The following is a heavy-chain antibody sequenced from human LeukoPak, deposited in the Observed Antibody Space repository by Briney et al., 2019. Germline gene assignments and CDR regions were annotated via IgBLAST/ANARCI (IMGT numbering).Heavy chain of an antibody. Sequence: PSEPLSLTCTVSGGSISSDTSHWGWIRQPPGKGLEWIGSIHYTGRTYYNPSLKSRVTISVDTSKSQFSLKLPSVTAADAAVYYCARSTVTPPYYYYYMDVWGKGTTVTVSS. CDR2: IHYTGRT. CDR1: GGSISSDTSH. V-gene: IGHV4-39*07. D-gene: IGHD4-17*01. CDR3: ARSTVTPPYYYYYMDV. J-gene: IGHJ6*03.